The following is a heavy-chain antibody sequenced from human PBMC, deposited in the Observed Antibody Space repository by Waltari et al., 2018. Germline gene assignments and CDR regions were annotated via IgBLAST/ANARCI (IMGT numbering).Heavy chain of an antibody. CDR3: TRADGMTDLDY. V-gene: IGHV3-49*04. Sequence: EVQLAESGGGLVKPGRSLRLSCTASGFNFGDYARTWVRQVPGKGLGWVVFIRSKTYGGAPEYAASVKGRFTISRDDSKSVAYLQMNSLRTEDTALYYCTRADGMTDLDYWGQGALVTVSS. CDR1: GFNFGDYA. CDR2: IRSKTYGGAP. J-gene: IGHJ4*02.